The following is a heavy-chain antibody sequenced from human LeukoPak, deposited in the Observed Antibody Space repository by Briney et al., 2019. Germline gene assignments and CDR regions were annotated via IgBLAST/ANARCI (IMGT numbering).Heavy chain of an antibody. D-gene: IGHD3-10*01. CDR1: GFTFSSYA. CDR2: IRGSGENT. CDR3: AKIHAGDDFDH. Sequence: GGSLRLSCAASGFTFSSYAMSWVRQAPGKGLEWVSAIRGSGENTYHADSVKGRFTISRDNSKNTLYLQMSSLRAEDTAVYYCAKIHAGDDFDHWGQGTLVTVST. J-gene: IGHJ4*02. V-gene: IGHV3-23*01.